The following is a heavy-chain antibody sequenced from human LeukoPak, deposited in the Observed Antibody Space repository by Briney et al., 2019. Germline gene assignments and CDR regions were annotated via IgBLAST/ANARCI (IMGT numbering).Heavy chain of an antibody. D-gene: IGHD6-13*01. Sequence: PSGTLSLTCTVSGGSVNSYYWSWIRQPAGKGLEWIGRIYSSGSTNYNPSLKSRVTMSVDTSKNQFSLKLSSVTAADTAVYYCARGGSSWSSWFDPWGQGTLVTVSS. CDR3: ARGGSSWSSWFDP. CDR1: GGSVNSYY. CDR2: IYSSGST. J-gene: IGHJ5*02. V-gene: IGHV4-4*07.